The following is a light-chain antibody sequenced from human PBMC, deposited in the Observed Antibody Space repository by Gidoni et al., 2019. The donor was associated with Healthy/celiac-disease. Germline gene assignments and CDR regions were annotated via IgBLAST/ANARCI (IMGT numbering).Light chain of an antibody. CDR1: QSISSW. Sequence: DIQMTQSPSTLSASVGDRVTITCRASQSISSWLAWYQQKPGKAPKLLIYDASSLESGVPSRFSGSGSGTEFTLTISSLQPDDFASYYCQQYKSNPWTFGQXTKVEIK. J-gene: IGKJ1*01. V-gene: IGKV1-5*01. CDR3: QQYKSNPWT. CDR2: DAS.